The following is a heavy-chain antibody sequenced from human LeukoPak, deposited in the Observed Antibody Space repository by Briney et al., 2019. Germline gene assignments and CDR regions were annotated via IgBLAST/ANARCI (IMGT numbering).Heavy chain of an antibody. CDR1: GFTFSTYS. Sequence: GGSLRLSCAASGFTFSTYSMNWVRQAPGKGLEWVSGINWNGGSTGYADSVKGRFTISRDNAKNSLYLQMNSLRAEDTALYYCARAQVGARGPGVTWGQGTLVTVSS. CDR2: INWNGGST. J-gene: IGHJ4*02. CDR3: ARAQVGARGPGVT. D-gene: IGHD1-26*01. V-gene: IGHV3-20*04.